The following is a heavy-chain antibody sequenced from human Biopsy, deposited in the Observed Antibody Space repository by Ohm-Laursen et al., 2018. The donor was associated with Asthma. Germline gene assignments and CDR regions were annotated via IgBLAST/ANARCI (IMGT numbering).Heavy chain of an antibody. Sequence: SLRLSCAASGFTFSSNAMRWVRQPPGKGLEWVSAISGSGGSTYYADSVKGRFTISRDNSKNTLHLQMNSLRAEDTAVYYCAKAREDMVVVVAVSDSWGQGTLVTVSS. CDR3: AKAREDMVVVVAVSDS. V-gene: IGHV3-23*01. J-gene: IGHJ4*02. D-gene: IGHD2-15*01. CDR1: GFTFSSNA. CDR2: ISGSGGST.